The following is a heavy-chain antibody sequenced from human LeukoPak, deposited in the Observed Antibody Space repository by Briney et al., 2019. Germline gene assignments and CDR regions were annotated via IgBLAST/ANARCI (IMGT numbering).Heavy chain of an antibody. Sequence: RPGGSLRLSCTASGFTFRSYGMSWVRQAPGKGLEWVSAISGSGGNTYYADSVKGRFTISRDNSKNTVYLQMNSLRIEDTAIYYCAKGRWFGDGLQGWFDPWGQGTLVTVSS. CDR2: ISGSGGNT. V-gene: IGHV3-23*01. CDR3: AKGRWFGDGLQGWFDP. D-gene: IGHD3-10*01. J-gene: IGHJ5*02. CDR1: GFTFRSYG.